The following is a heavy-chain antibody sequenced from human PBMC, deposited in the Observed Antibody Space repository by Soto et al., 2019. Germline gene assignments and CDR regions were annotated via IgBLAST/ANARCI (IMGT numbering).Heavy chain of an antibody. Sequence: SETLSLTCAVSGGSISSGGYSWSWIRQPPGKGLEWIGYIYHSGSTYYNPSLKSRVTISVDGSKNQFSLKLSSVTAADTAVYYCARSYYYDSSGSSPPYYFDYWGQGTLVTVSS. CDR3: ARSYYYDSSGSSPPYYFDY. CDR2: IYHSGST. V-gene: IGHV4-30-2*01. CDR1: GGSISSGGYS. D-gene: IGHD3-22*01. J-gene: IGHJ4*02.